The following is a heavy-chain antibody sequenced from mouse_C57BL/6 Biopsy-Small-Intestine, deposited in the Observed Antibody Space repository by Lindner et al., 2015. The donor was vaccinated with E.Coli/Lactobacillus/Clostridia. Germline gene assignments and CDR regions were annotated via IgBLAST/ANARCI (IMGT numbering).Heavy chain of an antibody. CDR2: IRSKSNNYAT. D-gene: IGHD2-5*01. Sequence: VQLQESGGGLVQPKGSLKLSCAASGFSFNTYAMNWVRQAPGKGLEWVARIRSKSNNYATYYADSVKDRSTISRDDSESMLYLQMNNLKTEDTAMYYCVRIYSNWGPWFAYWGQGTLVTVSA. J-gene: IGHJ3*01. V-gene: IGHV10-1*01. CDR1: GFSFNTYA. CDR3: VRIYSNWGPWFAY.